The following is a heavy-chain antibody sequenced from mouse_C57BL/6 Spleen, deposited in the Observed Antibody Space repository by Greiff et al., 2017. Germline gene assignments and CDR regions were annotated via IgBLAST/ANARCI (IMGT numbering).Heavy chain of an antibody. D-gene: IGHD1-1*01. CDR1: GYTFTSYW. Sequence: QVQLQQPGAELVRPGSSVKLSCKASGYTFTSYWMHWVKQRPIQGLEWIGNIDPSDSETHYNQKFKDKATLTVDKSSSTAYMQLSSLTSEDSAVYYCAISDYYGSKTYVDYFDYWGQGTTLTVSS. J-gene: IGHJ2*01. CDR3: AISDYYGSKTYVDYFDY. V-gene: IGHV1-52*01. CDR2: IDPSDSET.